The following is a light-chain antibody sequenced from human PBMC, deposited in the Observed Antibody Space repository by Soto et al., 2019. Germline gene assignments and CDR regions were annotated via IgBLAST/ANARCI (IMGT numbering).Light chain of an antibody. CDR1: QSVDSRY. J-gene: IGKJ1*01. CDR3: QQYVTSSPRT. V-gene: IGKV3-20*01. CDR2: GAS. Sequence: EIVLTQSPGTLSLSPGERATLSCRASQSVDSRYLAWYQQKPGQAPRLLIYGASSRATGIPDRFSGSGSGTDFTLTISRLEPEDFAVYYCQQYVTSSPRTFGQGTKVEIK.